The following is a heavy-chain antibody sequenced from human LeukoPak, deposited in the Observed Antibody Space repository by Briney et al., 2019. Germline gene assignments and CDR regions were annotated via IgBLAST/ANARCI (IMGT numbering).Heavy chain of an antibody. J-gene: IGHJ5*02. V-gene: IGHV3-7*01. CDR3: ARDTVPSFGWFDP. D-gene: IGHD3-3*01. CDR1: GFTFRSSW. CDR2: IRQDGSEE. Sequence: GGSLRLSCVVSGFTFRSSWMSWVRQAPGKGLEWVANIRQDGSEEYYVDSVKGRFSISRDNAKNSLYLQMNSLRAEDTAVYYCARDTVPSFGWFDPWGQGTLVTVSS.